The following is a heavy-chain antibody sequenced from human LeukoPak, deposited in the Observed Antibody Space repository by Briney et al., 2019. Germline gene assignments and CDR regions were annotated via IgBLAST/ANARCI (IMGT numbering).Heavy chain of an antibody. CDR1: GFTFDDYT. CDR2: ISWNSGRT. CDR3: ARGGGLDV. J-gene: IGHJ6*02. D-gene: IGHD3-16*01. Sequence: GGSLRLSCAASGFTFDDYTMHWVRQVPGKGLEWVSGISWNSGRTGYADSVKGRFTISRDNAKKSLYLQMSNLRAEDTAVYFCARGGGLDVWGQGATVTVSS. V-gene: IGHV3-9*01.